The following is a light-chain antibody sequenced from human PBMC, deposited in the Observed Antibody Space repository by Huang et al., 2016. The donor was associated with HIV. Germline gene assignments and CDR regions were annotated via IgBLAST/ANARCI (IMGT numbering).Light chain of an antibody. CDR2: DTA. Sequence: EIVLTQSPASLSLSPGERATLSCRASQTVNKNVAWYQQTPGQTPRLLIYDTANGATRIPARFSGSGSGTDFTLTISGLEPEDSAVYFCQCRATWPPIPCGQGTRLEIK. CDR1: QTVNKN. J-gene: IGKJ5*01. V-gene: IGKV3-11*01. CDR3: QCRATWPPIP.